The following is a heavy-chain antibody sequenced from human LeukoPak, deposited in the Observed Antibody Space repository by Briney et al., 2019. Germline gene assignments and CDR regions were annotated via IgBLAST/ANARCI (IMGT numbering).Heavy chain of an antibody. CDR3: ARVTSPFGTLFDY. V-gene: IGHV4-59*13. D-gene: IGHD3-16*01. Sequence: SETLSLTCTVSGGSISSYYWSWIRQPPGKGVEGIGYIYYSGSPNYNPSLKSRVTISVDTSKNQFSLKLSSVTAADTAVYYCARVTSPFGTLFDYWGQGTLVTVSS. J-gene: IGHJ4*02. CDR1: GGSISSYY. CDR2: IYYSGSP.